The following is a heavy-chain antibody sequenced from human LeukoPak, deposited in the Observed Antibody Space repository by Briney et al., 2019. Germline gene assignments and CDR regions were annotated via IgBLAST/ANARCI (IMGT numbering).Heavy chain of an antibody. J-gene: IGHJ4*02. CDR2: ISSSGRHI. D-gene: IGHD1-1*01. V-gene: IGHV3-21*01. Sequence: SGGSLRLSCAASGFTFSSYAMNWVRQAPDKGLEWVSSISSSGRHIYYADSVKGRFTSSRDNAKNSLYLQMNSLRVEDTAVYYCVAENNARETTGLCEYWGQGTLVTVSS. CDR3: VAENNARETTGLCEY. CDR1: GFTFSSYA.